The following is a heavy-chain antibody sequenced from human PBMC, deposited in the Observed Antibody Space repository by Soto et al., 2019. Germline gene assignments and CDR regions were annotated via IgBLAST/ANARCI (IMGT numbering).Heavy chain of an antibody. D-gene: IGHD6-19*01. J-gene: IGHJ4*02. CDR1: RFTFSSYA. CDR2: ISGSGGST. Sequence: GSLELSCAAARFTFSSYAISWARQAPGKGMEWVSAISGSGGSTYYADYVKGRFTISRDNSKNTLYLQMNSLRAEDTAVYYCATRGWYWAQATLVTVPS. CDR3: ATRGWY. V-gene: IGHV3-23*01.